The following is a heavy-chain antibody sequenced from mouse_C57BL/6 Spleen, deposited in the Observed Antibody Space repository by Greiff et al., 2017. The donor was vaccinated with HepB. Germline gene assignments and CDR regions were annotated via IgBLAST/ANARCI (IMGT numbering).Heavy chain of an antibody. CDR1: GYTFTDYN. CDR2: INPNNGGT. J-gene: IGHJ3*01. D-gene: IGHD2-5*01. Sequence: VQLQQSGPELVKPGASVKIPCKASGYTFTDYNMDWVKQSHGKSLEWIGDINPNNGGTIYNQKFKGKATLTVDKSSSTAYMELRSLTSEDTAVYYCAYSNYGAWFAYWGQGTLVTVSA. V-gene: IGHV1-18*01. CDR3: AYSNYGAWFAY.